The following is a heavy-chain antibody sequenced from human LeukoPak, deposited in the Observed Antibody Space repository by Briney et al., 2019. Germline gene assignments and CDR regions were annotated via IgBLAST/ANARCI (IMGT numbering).Heavy chain of an antibody. D-gene: IGHD1-26*01. J-gene: IGHJ4*02. CDR2: IYYSGST. Sequence: PSETLSLTCTVSGGSISSYYWGWIRQPPGKGLEWIGSIYYSGSTYYNPSLKSRVTISVDTSKNQFSLKLSSVTAADTAVYYCASGDSGSSTFDYWGQGTLVTVSS. V-gene: IGHV4-39*01. CDR1: GGSISSYY. CDR3: ASGDSGSSTFDY.